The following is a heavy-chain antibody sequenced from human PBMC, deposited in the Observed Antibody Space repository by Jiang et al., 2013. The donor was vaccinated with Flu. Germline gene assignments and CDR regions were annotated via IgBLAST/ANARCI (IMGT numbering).Heavy chain of an antibody. CDR1: GFTFDDYT. D-gene: IGHD6-13*01. J-gene: IGHJ4*02. CDR2: ISWDGGST. Sequence: VQLVESGGVVVQPGGSLRLSCAASGFTFDDYTMHWVRQAPGKGLEWVSLISWDGGSTYYADSVKGRFTISRDNSKNSLYLQMNSLRTEDTALYYCAKESVWTAAAGKLEYYFDYWGQGTLVTVSS. V-gene: IGHV3-43*01. CDR3: AKESVWTAAAGKLEYYFDY.